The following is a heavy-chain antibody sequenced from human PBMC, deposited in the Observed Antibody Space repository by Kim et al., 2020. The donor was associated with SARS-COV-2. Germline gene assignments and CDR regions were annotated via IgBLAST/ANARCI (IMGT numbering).Heavy chain of an antibody. V-gene: IGHV3-74*01. CDR1: GFSMSDYW. Sequence: GGSLRLSCVASGFSMSDYWINWVRQAPGKGLVWVARVSGDGSTTHYADSVKGRFVIFRDDAKNTLYLAINSLGADDTARYYCARGAFYSGMGVWGQGTTVTVSS. J-gene: IGHJ6*02. CDR3: ARGAFYSGMGV. CDR2: VSGDGSTT.